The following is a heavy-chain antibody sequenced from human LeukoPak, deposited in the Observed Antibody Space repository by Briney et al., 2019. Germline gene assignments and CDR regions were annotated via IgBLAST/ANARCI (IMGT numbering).Heavy chain of an antibody. D-gene: IGHD2-2*01. J-gene: IGHJ6*03. Sequence: SETLSLTCGVSGYPINNAYYWVWIRQPPGKGLEWIGSLYHPDSTYYNPSLRSRVTMSVDTSRDQFSLRLSFVTAADTAVYYCARQYDSYFYYYLDLWGTGTTVTVSS. CDR2: LYHPDST. V-gene: IGHV4-38-2*01. CDR1: GYPINNAYY. CDR3: ARQYDSYFYYYLDL.